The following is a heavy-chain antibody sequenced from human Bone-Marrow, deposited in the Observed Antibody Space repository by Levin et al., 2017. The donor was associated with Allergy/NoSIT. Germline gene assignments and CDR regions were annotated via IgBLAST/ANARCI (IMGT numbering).Heavy chain of an antibody. CDR1: GGSFSGYY. CDR2: INHSGST. J-gene: IGHJ3*02. V-gene: IGHV4-34*01. Sequence: SPTLSLTCAVYGGSFSGYYWSWIRQPPGKGLEWIGEINHSGSTNYNPSLKSRVTISVDTSKNQFSLKLSSVTAADTAVYYCARKRYCSGGSCSPDAFDIWGQGTMVTVSS. D-gene: IGHD2-15*01. CDR3: ARKRYCSGGSCSPDAFDI.